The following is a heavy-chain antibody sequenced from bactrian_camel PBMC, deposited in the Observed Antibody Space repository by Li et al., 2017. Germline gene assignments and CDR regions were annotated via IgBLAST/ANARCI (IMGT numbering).Heavy chain of an antibody. J-gene: IGHJ4*01. Sequence: HVQLVESGGGSVQAGGSLRLSCKTSAYTLSGYCIGWFRQAPGKTREGVAAVYSDGSTSYADSVKGRFTLSQDYATNTLYLQMDSLKPQDTAMYYCAAAPFTLCPGQRTWWRPGVWRDWGHGTQVTVS. CDR3: AAAPFTLCPGQRTWWRPGVWRD. CDR2: VYSDGST. V-gene: IGHV3S26*01. CDR1: AYTLSGYC. D-gene: IGHD7*01.